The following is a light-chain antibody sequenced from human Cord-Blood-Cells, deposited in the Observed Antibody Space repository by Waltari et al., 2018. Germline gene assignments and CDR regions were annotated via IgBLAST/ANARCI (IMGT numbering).Light chain of an antibody. CDR3: QQRSNWQT. V-gene: IGKV3-11*01. CDR1: QSVSSY. CDR2: DAS. J-gene: IGKJ1*01. Sequence: IVLTQSPATLSLSPGERATLSCRASQSVSSYLACYQQKPGQAPRLRLYDASNSATGIPARFSGSGSGTDFTLTISSLEPEDFAVYYCQQRSNWQTFGQGTKVEIK.